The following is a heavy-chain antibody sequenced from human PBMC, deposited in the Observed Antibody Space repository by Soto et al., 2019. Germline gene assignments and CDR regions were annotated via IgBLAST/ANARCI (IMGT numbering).Heavy chain of an antibody. CDR2: VFYTGFT. Sequence: SETLSLTCTVSGGSISSSSYYWAWLRQSPGKGPEWIGSVFYTGFTSYNPSLESRVSVSVDTSKSQFSLKLSAVTAADTAVYYCATSQKGYNWNYFDHWGQGALVTVSS. CDR3: ATSQKGYNWNYFDH. D-gene: IGHD1-20*01. CDR1: GGSISSSSYY. J-gene: IGHJ4*02. V-gene: IGHV4-39*01.